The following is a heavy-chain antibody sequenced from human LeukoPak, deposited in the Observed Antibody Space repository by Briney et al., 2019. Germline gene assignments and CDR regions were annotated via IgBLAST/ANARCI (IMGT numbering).Heavy chain of an antibody. CDR3: AKEFRALDNSGYADH. D-gene: IGHD3-22*01. J-gene: IGHJ4*02. V-gene: IGHV3-23*01. CDR2: LSGSGTYT. CDR1: GFSFNNYA. Sequence: GGSLGLSCAASGFSFNNYAMICVRQAPGEGLEWVSALSGSGTYTYYADSVKARFTISRDNSKNTLFLQMNSLRAEDTAVYYCAKEFRALDNSGYADHWGQGTLVTVSS.